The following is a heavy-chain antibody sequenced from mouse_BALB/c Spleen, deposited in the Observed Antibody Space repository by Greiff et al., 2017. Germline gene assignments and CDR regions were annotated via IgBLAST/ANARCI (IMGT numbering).Heavy chain of an antibody. J-gene: IGHJ2*01. D-gene: IGHD1-1*01. CDR2: LSSGSSTI. CDR1: GFTFSSFG. CDR3: ARGVYYGSSHYFDY. V-gene: IGHV5-17*02. Sequence: EVQVVESGGGLVQPGGSRKLSCAASGFTFSSFGMHWVRQAPEKGLEWVAYLSSGSSTIYYADTVKGRFTISRDNPKNTLFLQMTSLRSEDTAMYYCARGVYYGSSHYFDYWGQGTTLTVSS.